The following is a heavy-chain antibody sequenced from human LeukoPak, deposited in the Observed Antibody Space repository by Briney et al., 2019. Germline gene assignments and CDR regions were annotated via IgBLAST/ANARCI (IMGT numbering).Heavy chain of an antibody. D-gene: IGHD2-15*01. CDR3: ARHCCSGPAKRVFDI. CDR2: ISYSGNT. V-gene: IGHV4-39*01. Sequence: KSSETLSLTCTVFGGSIMSSDYHWGWVRQPPGKGLEWIGTISYSGNTDYNPSLRSRVTISVDTSNNQFSLRLGSVTAADTAVYHCARHCCSGPAKRVFDIWGQGTMVTVSS. CDR1: GGSIMSSDYH. J-gene: IGHJ3*02.